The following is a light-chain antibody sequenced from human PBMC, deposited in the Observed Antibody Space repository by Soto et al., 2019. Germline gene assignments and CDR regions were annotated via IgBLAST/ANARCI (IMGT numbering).Light chain of an antibody. V-gene: IGKV3-20*01. CDR1: QSVSTSS. J-gene: IGKJ1*01. CDR2: GAS. Sequence: EIVSTQSPGTLSLSPGARATLSCRASQSVSTSSLAWYQQKGGQAPRLLIHGASSRATGIPDRFSGSGSGTDFTLTISRLEPEDFAVYYCQQYGSSPRTFGQGTKVDI. CDR3: QQYGSSPRT.